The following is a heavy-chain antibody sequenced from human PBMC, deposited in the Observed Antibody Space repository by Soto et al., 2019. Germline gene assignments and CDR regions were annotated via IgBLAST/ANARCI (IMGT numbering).Heavy chain of an antibody. J-gene: IGHJ4*02. CDR3: ARRDSHGYLRHFDN. CDR1: GGTFSRYP. Sequence: QVQLVQSGAEVKRPGSSVKVSCKSSGGTFSRYPISWVRQAPGQGLEWMGGTNGNLGTGNYAQKSRGRLTITTDIATTTASTELSSLTSEDTAVDDGARRDSHGYLRHFDNGGQGTLVTVSS. CDR2: TNGNLGTG. V-gene: IGHV1-69*06. D-gene: IGHD4-17*01.